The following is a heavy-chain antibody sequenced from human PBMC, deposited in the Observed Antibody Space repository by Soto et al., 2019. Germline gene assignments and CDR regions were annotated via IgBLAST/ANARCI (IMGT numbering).Heavy chain of an antibody. V-gene: IGHV2-5*02. Sequence: QITLKESGPTLVKPTQTLTLTCTFSGFSLRISGVGVGWIRQPPGKALEWLALIYWDDDKRYSPSLKSRLTTXKXXSKNQVVLTMTNMDPVDTATYYCAHSATVSDAFDIWGQGTMVTVSS. D-gene: IGHD2-15*01. CDR1: GFSLRISGVG. CDR3: AHSATVSDAFDI. CDR2: IYWDDDK. J-gene: IGHJ3*02.